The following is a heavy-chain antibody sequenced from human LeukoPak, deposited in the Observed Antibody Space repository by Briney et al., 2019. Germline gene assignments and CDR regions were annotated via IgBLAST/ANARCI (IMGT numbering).Heavy chain of an antibody. CDR1: GGSISSSSYY. CDR2: IYYSGST. V-gene: IGHV4-39*07. D-gene: IGHD2-2*01. Sequence: SETLSLTCTVSGGSISSSSYYWGWIRQPPGKGLEWIGSIYYSGSTYYNPSLKSRVTISVDTSKNQFSLRLSSVTAADTAVYYCARWRGRSSTSHRPTYYFDYWGQGTLVTVSS. J-gene: IGHJ4*02. CDR3: ARWRGRSSTSHRPTYYFDY.